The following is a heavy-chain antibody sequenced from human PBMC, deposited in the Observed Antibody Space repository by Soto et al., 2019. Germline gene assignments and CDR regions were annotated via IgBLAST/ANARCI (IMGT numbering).Heavy chain of an antibody. D-gene: IGHD1-7*01. CDR2: ISGSGGST. V-gene: IGHV3-23*01. J-gene: IGHJ3*02. CDR3: AKENYGTGNDAFDI. Sequence: GGSLRHSCAASGFTFSRYSMSWVRQAPGKGLEWVPAISGSGGSTYYADSVKGRFTISRDNSKNTLYLQMNSLRAEDTAVYYCAKENYGTGNDAFDICGQRTMVTVSS. CDR1: GFTFSRYS.